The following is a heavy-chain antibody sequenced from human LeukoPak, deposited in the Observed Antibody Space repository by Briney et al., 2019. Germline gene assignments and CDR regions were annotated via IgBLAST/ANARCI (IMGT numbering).Heavy chain of an antibody. D-gene: IGHD1-14*01. CDR1: GGSISSSNW. V-gene: IGHV4-4*02. Sequence: SGTLSLTCAVSGGSISSSNWWSWVRQPPGKGLEWIGEIYHSGSTNYNPSLKSRVTISVDKSKNQFSLKLSSVTAADTAVYYCARARYQYEINLYYYYGMDVWGQGTTVTVSS. CDR3: ARARYQYEINLYYYYGMDV. CDR2: IYHSGST. J-gene: IGHJ6*02.